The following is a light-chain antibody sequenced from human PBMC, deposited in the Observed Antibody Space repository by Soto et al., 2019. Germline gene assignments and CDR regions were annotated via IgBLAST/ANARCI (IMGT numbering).Light chain of an antibody. CDR2: GAS. CDR1: QSVLIN. V-gene: IGKV3-15*01. J-gene: IGKJ4*01. CDR3: QQYNTWPLT. Sequence: EIVMPQSPATLSVSPGERVTLSFMASQSVLINSAWYQQKPGQAPRLLIYGASTRATGIPARFSGSGYETEFTLPISSLQSEDFAVYYCQQYNTWPLTFGGGTKVDI.